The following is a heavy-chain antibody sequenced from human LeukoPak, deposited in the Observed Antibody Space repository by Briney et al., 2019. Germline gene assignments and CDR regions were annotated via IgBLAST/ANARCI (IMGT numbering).Heavy chain of an antibody. CDR2: IKQDGSEK. CDR1: GFTFSSYW. V-gene: IGHV3-7*01. Sequence: GGSLRLSCAASGFTFSSYWMSWVRQAPGKGLEWVANIKQDGSEKNYVDSVKGRFTTSRDNAKNSLYVEMNSLRAEDTAVYYCARVNSLSLDAIDVWGQGTMVTVSS. CDR3: ARVNSLSLDAIDV. D-gene: IGHD3-16*02. J-gene: IGHJ3*01.